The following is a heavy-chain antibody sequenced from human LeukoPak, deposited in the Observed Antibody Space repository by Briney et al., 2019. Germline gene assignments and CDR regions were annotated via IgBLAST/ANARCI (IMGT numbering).Heavy chain of an antibody. CDR2: IIGSGGST. V-gene: IGHV3-23*01. J-gene: IGHJ4*02. CDR1: GFTFSSYA. D-gene: IGHD3-9*01. Sequence: GGSLRLSCAASGFTFSSYAMSWVRQAPGKGLEWVSAIIGSGGSTYYADSVKGRFTISRDNSKNTLYLQMNSLRAEDTAVYYCAKDDHDILTGYSPGGFDYWGQGTLVTVSS. CDR3: AKDDHDILTGYSPGGFDY.